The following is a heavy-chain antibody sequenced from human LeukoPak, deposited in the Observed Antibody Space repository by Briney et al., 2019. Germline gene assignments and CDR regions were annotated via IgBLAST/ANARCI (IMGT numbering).Heavy chain of an antibody. D-gene: IGHD1-26*01. CDR3: AKMKGHPLPKYYMDV. V-gene: IGHV3-23*01. J-gene: IGHJ6*01. CDR1: GFTFSSYA. Sequence: PGGSLRLSCAASGFTFSSYAMSWVRRTPGKGLEWVSGISGSGDNKLYADSVKGRFTISRENGKNTVYLEMNSLRAEDTAIYYCAKMKGHPLPKYYMDVWGQGTTVTVSS. CDR2: ISGSGDNK.